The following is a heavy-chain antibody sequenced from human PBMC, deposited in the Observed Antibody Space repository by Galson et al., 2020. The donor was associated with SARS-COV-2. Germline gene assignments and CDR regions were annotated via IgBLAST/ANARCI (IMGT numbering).Heavy chain of an antibody. CDR1: GFTFSNFA. D-gene: IGHD1-26*01. CDR2: VSHDGNNK. J-gene: IGHJ3*01. Sequence: GESLKISCAASGFTFSNFAMHWVRQAPGKGLEWVAVVSHDGNNKYYADSVKGRFTISRDNSQNTLYLQMKSLRPEDTAVYYCARDYDDEGEPLSGALDVWGQGTMVTVSS. V-gene: IGHV3-30-3*01. CDR3: ARDYDDEGEPLSGALDV.